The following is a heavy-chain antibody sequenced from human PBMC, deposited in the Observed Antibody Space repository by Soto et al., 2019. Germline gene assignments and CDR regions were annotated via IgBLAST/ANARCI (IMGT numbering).Heavy chain of an antibody. D-gene: IGHD3-22*01. CDR2: IYYSGST. V-gene: IGHV4-30-4*01. CDR3: ARAEVIKRYFDY. Sequence: SETLSLTCTVSGGSISSGDYYWSWIRQPPGKGLEWIGYIYYSGSTYYNPSLKSRVTISVDTSKNQFSLKLSSVTAADTAVYYCARAEVIKRYFDYWGQGTLVTVSS. J-gene: IGHJ4*02. CDR1: GGSISSGDYY.